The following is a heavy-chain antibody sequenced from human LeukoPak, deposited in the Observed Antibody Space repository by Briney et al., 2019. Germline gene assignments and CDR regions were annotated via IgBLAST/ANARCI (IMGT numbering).Heavy chain of an antibody. CDR3: AREHRIAVARPFDY. J-gene: IGHJ4*02. CDR1: GGSISSGGYY. V-gene: IGHV4-30-2*01. Sequence: SQTLSLTCTVSGGSISSGGYYWSWIRQPPGKGLEWIGYIYHSGSTYYNPSLKSRVTISVDTSKNQFSLKLSSVTAADTAVYYCAREHRIAVARPFDYWGQGTLVTVSS. CDR2: IYHSGST. D-gene: IGHD6-19*01.